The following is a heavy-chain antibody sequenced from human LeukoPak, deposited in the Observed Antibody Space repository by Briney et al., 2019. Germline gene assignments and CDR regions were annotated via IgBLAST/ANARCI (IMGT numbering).Heavy chain of an antibody. CDR2: IVAGSGNT. V-gene: IGHV1-58*02. CDR1: GFTFTSSA. Sequence: GTSVKVSCKASGFTFTSSAMQWVRQARGQRLEWIGWIVAGSGNTNYAQKFQERVTITRDMSTSTAYMELSSLRSEDTAVYYCAAGPGYSSGWYPTDYYYYMDVWGKGTTVTVSS. D-gene: IGHD6-19*01. J-gene: IGHJ6*03. CDR3: AAGPGYSSGWYPTDYYYYMDV.